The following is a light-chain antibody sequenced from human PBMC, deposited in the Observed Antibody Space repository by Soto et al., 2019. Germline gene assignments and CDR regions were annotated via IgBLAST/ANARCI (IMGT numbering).Light chain of an antibody. CDR3: SSHAGINNVV. Sequence: QSALTQPPSASGSPGQSVAISCTGTSRDVGAYNYVSWYQQHPGKAPKLMIYEVTKRPSGVPDRFSGSKSGNTASLTVSGLQAEDEADYYCSSHAGINNVVFGGGTQLTVL. V-gene: IGLV2-8*01. J-gene: IGLJ3*02. CDR2: EVT. CDR1: SRDVGAYNY.